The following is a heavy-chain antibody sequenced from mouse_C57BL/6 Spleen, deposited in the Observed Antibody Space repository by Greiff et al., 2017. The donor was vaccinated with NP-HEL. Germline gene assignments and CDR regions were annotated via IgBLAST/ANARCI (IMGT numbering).Heavy chain of an antibody. CDR1: GFTFSDYY. Sequence: EVQGVESEGGLVQPGSSMKLSCTASGFTFSDYYMAWVRQVPEKGLEWVANINYDGSSTYYLASLKSRFIISRDNAKNILYLQKCSLKSEDTATSYCARPYYYGSSFYFDYWGQGTTLTVSS. CDR3: ARPYYYGSSFYFDY. J-gene: IGHJ2*01. V-gene: IGHV5-16*01. CDR2: INYDGSST. D-gene: IGHD1-1*01.